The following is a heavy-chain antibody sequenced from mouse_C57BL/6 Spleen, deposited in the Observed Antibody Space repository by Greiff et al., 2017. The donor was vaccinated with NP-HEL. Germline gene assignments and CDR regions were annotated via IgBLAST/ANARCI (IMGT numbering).Heavy chain of an antibody. J-gene: IGHJ1*03. CDR1: GYAFSSSW. CDR2: IYPGDGDT. CDR3: AGLGTTVVEWYFDV. Sequence: VQLQQSGPELVKPGASVKISCKASGYAFSSSWMNWVKQRPGKGLEWIGRIYPGDGDTNYNGKFKGKATLTADKSSSPADMQLSSLTSEDSAVYCWAGLGTTVVEWYFDVWGKGTTVTVSS. D-gene: IGHD1-1*01. V-gene: IGHV1-82*01.